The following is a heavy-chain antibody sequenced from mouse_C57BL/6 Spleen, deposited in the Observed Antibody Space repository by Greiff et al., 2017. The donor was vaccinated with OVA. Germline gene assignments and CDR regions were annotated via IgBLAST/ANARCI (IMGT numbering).Heavy chain of an antibody. V-gene: IGHV1-64*01. CDR2: IHPNSGST. CDR1: GYTFTSYW. CDR3: ARYGGKYYFGC. J-gene: IGHJ2*01. D-gene: IGHD1-1*01. Sequence: VQLQQSGAELVKPGASVKLSCKASGYTFTSYWMHWVKQRPGQGLEWIGMIHPNSGSTNYNEKFKSKATLTVDKSSSTAYMQLSSLTSEDSAVYYGARYGGKYYFGCWGKGTTLTVSS.